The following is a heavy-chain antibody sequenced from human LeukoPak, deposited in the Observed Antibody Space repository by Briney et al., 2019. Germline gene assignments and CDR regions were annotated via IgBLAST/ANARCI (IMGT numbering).Heavy chain of an antibody. CDR1: GFTFSTYW. J-gene: IGHJ4*02. D-gene: IGHD3-22*01. V-gene: IGHV3-74*01. CDR2: ISSDGSST. CDR3: GSLTVVAKDH. Sequence: PGGSLRLSCAASGFTFSTYWMHWARQAPGKGLVGVAQISSDGSSTSYADSVKGRFTISRDNAKNTLYLQMINLRAEDTAVYYCGSLTVVAKDHWGQGTLVTVSS.